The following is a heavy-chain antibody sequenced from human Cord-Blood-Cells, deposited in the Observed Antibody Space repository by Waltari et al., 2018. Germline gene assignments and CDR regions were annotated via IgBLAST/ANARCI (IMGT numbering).Heavy chain of an antibody. CDR1: GYRFTSYW. V-gene: IGHV5-51*01. D-gene: IGHD6-13*01. Sequence: EVQLVQSGAEVKKLGEALKISGKGSGYRFTSYWLGWVGQMPGNGLEWMGIIYPGDSDTRYSPSFQGQVTITADKSISTAYLQWSSLKASDTAMYYCARRPIAAAGAFDIWGQGTMVTVSS. J-gene: IGHJ3*02. CDR3: ARRPIAAAGAFDI. CDR2: IYPGDSDT.